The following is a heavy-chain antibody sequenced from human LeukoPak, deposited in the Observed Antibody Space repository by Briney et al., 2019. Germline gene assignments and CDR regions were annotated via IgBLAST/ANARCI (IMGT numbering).Heavy chain of an antibody. D-gene: IGHD3-10*01. CDR1: GYTFTGYY. V-gene: IGHV1-2*06. Sequence: ASVKVSCKAPGYTFTGYYMHWVRQAPGQGLEWMGRINPNSGGTNYAQKFQGRVTMTRDTSISTAYMELSRLRSDDTAVYYCAREDYYDAFDIWGQGTMVTVSS. CDR3: AREDYYDAFDI. CDR2: INPNSGGT. J-gene: IGHJ3*02.